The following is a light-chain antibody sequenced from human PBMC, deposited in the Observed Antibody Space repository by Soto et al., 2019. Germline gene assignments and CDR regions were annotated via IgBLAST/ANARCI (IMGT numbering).Light chain of an antibody. CDR1: SSNIGSNI. CDR2: SNN. J-gene: IGLJ3*02. CDR3: AAWDDSLNGV. Sequence: QAVVTQPPSASGTPGQRVTISCSGSSSNIGSNIVSWYQQFPGTAPKLLIYSNNQRPSGVPDRFSGSKSGTSASLAISGLQSEDEANYYCAAWDDSLNGVFGGGTKLTVL. V-gene: IGLV1-44*01.